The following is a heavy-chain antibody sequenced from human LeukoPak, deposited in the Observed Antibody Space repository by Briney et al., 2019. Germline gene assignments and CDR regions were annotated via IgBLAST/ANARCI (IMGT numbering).Heavy chain of an antibody. CDR3: VRESPVAAVGRSWFDP. V-gene: IGHV3-23*01. CDR1: GFSFSSYA. CDR2: VSGSNGNT. J-gene: IGHJ5*02. D-gene: IGHD6-13*01. Sequence: GGSLRLSCAASGFSFSSYAMSWVRQAPGEGLEWVSTVSGSNGNTHYADSVKGRFTISRDNSKNTLYLQMNSLRAEDTAVYYCVRESPVAAVGRSWFDPWGQGTLVTVSS.